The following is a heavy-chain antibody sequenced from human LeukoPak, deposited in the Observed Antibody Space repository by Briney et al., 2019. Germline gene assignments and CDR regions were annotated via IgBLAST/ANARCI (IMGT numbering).Heavy chain of an antibody. CDR2: ISGSGDNT. CDR1: GFSFRSYA. J-gene: IGHJ4*02. Sequence: PGGSLRLSCAASGFSFRSYAMSWVRQAPGKGLEWVSSISGSGDNTYYAESVKGRFTISRDNSKNTLFLQMNSLRAEDTAVFYCAKRSGYTTGWFFDFWGQGTLVTVSS. V-gene: IGHV3-23*01. CDR3: AKRSGYTTGWFFDF. D-gene: IGHD6-19*01.